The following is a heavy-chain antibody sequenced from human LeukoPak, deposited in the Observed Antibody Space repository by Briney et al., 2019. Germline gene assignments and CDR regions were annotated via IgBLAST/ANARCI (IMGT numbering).Heavy chain of an antibody. J-gene: IGHJ4*02. V-gene: IGHV1-18*01. CDR3: ARGQYYDFWSGYRY. D-gene: IGHD3-3*01. CDR2: ISAYNGNT. Sequence: GASVKVSCKASGYTFTSYGISWVRQAPGQGLEWMGWISAYNGNTNYAQKLQGRVTMTTDTSTSTAYMELRSLRSDDTAVYYCARGQYYDFWSGYRYWGQGTLVTVSS. CDR1: GYTFTSYG.